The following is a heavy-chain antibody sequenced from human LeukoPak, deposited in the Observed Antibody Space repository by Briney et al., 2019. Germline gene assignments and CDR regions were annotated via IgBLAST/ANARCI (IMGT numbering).Heavy chain of an antibody. J-gene: IGHJ4*02. CDR3: AKGGYSYGYSFDY. Sequence: GGSLRLSCAASGFTLSSYGMHWVRQAPGKGLEWVAVIWYDGSNKYYADSVKGRLTISRDNSKNTLYLQMNSLRAEDTAVYYCAKGGYSYGYSFDYWGQGTLVTVSS. D-gene: IGHD5-18*01. V-gene: IGHV3-33*06. CDR2: IWYDGSNK. CDR1: GFTLSSYG.